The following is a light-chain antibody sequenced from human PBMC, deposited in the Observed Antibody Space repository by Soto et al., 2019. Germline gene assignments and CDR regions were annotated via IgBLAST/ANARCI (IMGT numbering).Light chain of an antibody. CDR2: EVS. Sequence: QSALTQPASVSGSPGQSITISCTRASSDVGGYNYVSWYQQHPGKAPKLMIYEVSNRPSGVSSRFSGSKSGNTASLTISGLQSEDEADYYCSSYTDSRTYVFGTGTKVTVL. CDR3: SSYTDSRTYV. J-gene: IGLJ1*01. CDR1: SSDVGGYNY. V-gene: IGLV2-14*01.